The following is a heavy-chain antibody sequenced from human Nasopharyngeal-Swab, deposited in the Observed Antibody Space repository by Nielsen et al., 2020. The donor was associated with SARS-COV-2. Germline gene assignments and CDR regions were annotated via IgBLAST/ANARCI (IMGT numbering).Heavy chain of an antibody. CDR1: GYIYTSYW. D-gene: IGHD6-6*01. V-gene: IGHV5-51*01. J-gene: IGHJ6*02. CDR3: ARSSSRGMDV. CDR2: IYPGDSDT. Sequence: ESLIISCKCSGYIYTSYWIGWVRQMPGKGLEWMGIIYPGDSDTRYSPSFQGQVTISADKSISTAYLQWSSLKASDTAMYYCARSSSRGMDVWGQGTTVTVSS.